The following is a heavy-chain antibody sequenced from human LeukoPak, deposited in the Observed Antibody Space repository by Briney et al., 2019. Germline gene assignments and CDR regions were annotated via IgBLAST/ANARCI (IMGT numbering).Heavy chain of an antibody. CDR3: ARRSLLYCSSTTCYPLDP. CDR2: IYHSGST. V-gene: IGHV4-59*08. D-gene: IGHD2-2*01. J-gene: IGHJ5*02. Sequence: PSETLSLTCTVSGGSISSYYWSWIRQPPGKGLEWIGYIYHSGSTDYNPSLKSRVTISVDTSKSQFSLKLTSVTAADTAVYYCARRSLLYCSSTTCYPLDPWGQGTLVTVSS. CDR1: GGSISSYY.